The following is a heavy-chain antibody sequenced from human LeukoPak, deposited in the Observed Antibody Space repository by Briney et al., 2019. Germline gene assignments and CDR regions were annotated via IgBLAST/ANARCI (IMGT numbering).Heavy chain of an antibody. D-gene: IGHD6-19*01. CDR2: IYSGGST. CDR3: ARGTWYSSGWTYFDY. J-gene: IGHJ4*02. Sequence: PGGSLRISCAASGFTVSSNYMSWVRQAPGKGLEWVSVIYSGGSTYYADSVKGRFTISRDNSKNTLYLQMNSLRAEDTAVYYCARGTWYSSGWTYFDYWGQGTLVTVSS. CDR1: GFTVSSNY. V-gene: IGHV3-53*01.